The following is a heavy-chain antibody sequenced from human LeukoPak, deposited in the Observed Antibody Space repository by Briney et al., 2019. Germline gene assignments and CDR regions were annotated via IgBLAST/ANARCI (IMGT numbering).Heavy chain of an antibody. D-gene: IGHD2/OR15-2a*01. CDR1: GGSISSYD. Sequence: SETLSLTCTVSGGSISSYDWSWVRQPPGKGLEWISYISDIGSINYNPSLKSRVTISLDTSKNQFSLKLSSVTAADTAVYYCAGHHPRNTVDFWGQGTLVTVSS. V-gene: IGHV4-59*08. CDR2: ISDIGSI. J-gene: IGHJ4*02. CDR3: AGHHPRNTVDF.